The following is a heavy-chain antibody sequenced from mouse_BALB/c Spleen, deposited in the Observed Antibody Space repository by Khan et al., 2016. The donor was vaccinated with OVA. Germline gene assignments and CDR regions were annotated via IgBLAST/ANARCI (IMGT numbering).Heavy chain of an antibody. Sequence: EVQLQESGPGLVKPSQSLSLTCTVTGYSITSGYAWNWLRQFPGNKLELMGYISYSGSTNYNPSLRSRISITRDTSKNQFFLQLNSVTTEDTATYYCARKNYYGYAMDYWGQGTSVTVSS. J-gene: IGHJ4*01. D-gene: IGHD1-1*01. CDR1: GYSITSGYA. CDR3: ARKNYYGYAMDY. V-gene: IGHV3-2*02. CDR2: ISYSGST.